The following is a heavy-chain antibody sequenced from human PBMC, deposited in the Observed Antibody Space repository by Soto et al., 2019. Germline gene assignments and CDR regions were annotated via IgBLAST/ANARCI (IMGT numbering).Heavy chain of an antibody. Sequence: SETLSLTCTVSGASFAAYYWTWVRQPPGKGLEWIGEISHTGSANYNPSLQSRVTISAVTSKSQFSLKLTSVTAADTAVYYCARGYYFDSSGFFYSQFYAMDVWGQGNTVTVSS. J-gene: IGHJ6*02. CDR1: GASFAAYY. CDR2: ISHTGSA. V-gene: IGHV4-34*01. CDR3: ARGYYFDSSGFFYSQFYAMDV. D-gene: IGHD3-22*01.